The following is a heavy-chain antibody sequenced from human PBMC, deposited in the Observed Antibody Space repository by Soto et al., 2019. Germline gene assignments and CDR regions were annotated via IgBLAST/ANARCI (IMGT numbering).Heavy chain of an antibody. CDR2: ISGTGDST. CDR3: AGLGSGSYYDC. D-gene: IGHD1-26*01. Sequence: EVQLLESGGGLVQLGGSLSLSCAASGFTFSSYAMRWFRQAPGMGLEWVSAISGTGDSTYYADSVKGRFTIARDNTKNTLYMEMNSQRAEDTAICYCAGLGSGSYYDCWGQGTLVTVSS. V-gene: IGHV3-23*01. J-gene: IGHJ4*02. CDR1: GFTFSSYA.